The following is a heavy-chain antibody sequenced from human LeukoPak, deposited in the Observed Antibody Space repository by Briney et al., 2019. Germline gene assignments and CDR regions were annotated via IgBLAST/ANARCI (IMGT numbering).Heavy chain of an antibody. J-gene: IGHJ5*02. D-gene: IGHD3-10*01. Sequence: SETLSLTCTVSGGSISSYYWSWIRQPPGKGLEWIGYIYYSGSTNYNPSLKSRVTISVDTSKNQFSLKLSSVTAADTAVHYCARHRPLVMTFGWFDPWGQGTLVTVSS. CDR1: GGSISSYY. V-gene: IGHV4-59*08. CDR2: IYYSGST. CDR3: ARHRPLVMTFGWFDP.